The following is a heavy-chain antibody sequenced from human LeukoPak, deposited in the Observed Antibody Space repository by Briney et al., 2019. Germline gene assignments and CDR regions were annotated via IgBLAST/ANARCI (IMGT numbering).Heavy chain of an antibody. D-gene: IGHD2-15*01. V-gene: IGHV4-38-2*02. CDR1: GYSISWGYY. J-gene: IGHJ4*02. Sequence: IPSETLSLTCTISGYSISWGYYWGWIRQAPGKGLEWVGSIQHRADTYYNPSLKSRLTLSVDTSKNQFSLKLSSVTAADTAVYYCARGVGVMVAATWGYIDYWGQGALVTVSS. CDR3: ARGVGVMVAATWGYIDY. CDR2: IQHRADT.